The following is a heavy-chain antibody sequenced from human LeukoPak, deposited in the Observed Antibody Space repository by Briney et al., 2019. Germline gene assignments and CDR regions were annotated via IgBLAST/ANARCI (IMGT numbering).Heavy chain of an antibody. Sequence: GGSPRLSCAASGFTFSSYWMSWVRQAPGKGLEWVANIKQDGSEKYYVDSVKGRFTISRDNAKNSLYLQMNSLRAEDTAVYYCARDNSVKLLYDFWSGYYTPNYYFDYWGQGTLVTVSS. CDR2: IKQDGSEK. CDR3: ARDNSVKLLYDFWSGYYTPNYYFDY. V-gene: IGHV3-7*01. D-gene: IGHD3-3*01. J-gene: IGHJ4*02. CDR1: GFTFSSYW.